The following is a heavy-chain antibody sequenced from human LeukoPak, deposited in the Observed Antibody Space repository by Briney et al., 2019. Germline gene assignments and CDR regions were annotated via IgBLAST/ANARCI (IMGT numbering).Heavy chain of an antibody. Sequence: GGSLRLSCAASGFTFDDYAMHWVRQAPGKGLEWVSGISWNSGSIGYADSVKGRFTISRDNAKNSLYLQMNSLRAEDTALYHCARVRGAWDAFDIWGQGTMVTVSS. D-gene: IGHD3-10*01. CDR2: ISWNSGSI. J-gene: IGHJ3*02. CDR3: ARVRGAWDAFDI. V-gene: IGHV3-9*01. CDR1: GFTFDDYA.